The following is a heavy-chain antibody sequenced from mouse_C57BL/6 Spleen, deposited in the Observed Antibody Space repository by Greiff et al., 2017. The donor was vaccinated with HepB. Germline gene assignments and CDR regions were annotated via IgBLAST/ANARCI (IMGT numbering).Heavy chain of an antibody. CDR1: GYTFTSYW. CDR3: ARRDGNYFDY. V-gene: IGHV1-50*01. D-gene: IGHD2-1*01. J-gene: IGHJ2*01. CDR2: IDPSDSYT. Sequence: VKLQQPGAELVKPGASVKLSCKASGYTFTSYWMQWVKQRPGQGLEWIGEIDPSDSYTNYNQKFKGKATLTVDTSSSTAYMQLSSLTSEDSAVYYCARRDGNYFDYWGQGTTLTVSS.